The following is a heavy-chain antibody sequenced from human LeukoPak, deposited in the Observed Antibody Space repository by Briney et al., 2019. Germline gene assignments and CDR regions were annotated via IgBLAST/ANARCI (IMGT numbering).Heavy chain of an antibody. Sequence: SEALSLTCTVSGGSISSYYWSWIRQPPGKGLEWIGYIYYSGSTNYNPSLKSRVPISVDTSKTQFSLKLSSVTAADTAVYYCARLNSGRIDYWGQGTLVTVSS. CDR3: ARLNSGRIDY. CDR1: GGSISSYY. CDR2: IYYSGST. D-gene: IGHD3-10*01. V-gene: IGHV4-59*08. J-gene: IGHJ4*02.